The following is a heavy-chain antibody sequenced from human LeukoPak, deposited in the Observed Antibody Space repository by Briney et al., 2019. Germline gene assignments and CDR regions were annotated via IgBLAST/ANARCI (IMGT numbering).Heavy chain of an antibody. CDR2: INHSGST. CDR1: GGSFSGYY. D-gene: IGHD2-15*01. V-gene: IGHV4-34*01. CDR3: ARAPSVLRYCSGGSCFSRGPYYFDY. Sequence: SGTLALTCAVYGGSFSGYYWSWIRQPPGKGLEWIGEINHSGSTNYNPFLKSRVTTSVDTSKNQFSLKLSSVTAADTAVYYCARAPSVLRYCSGGSCFSRGPYYFDYWGQGTLVTVSS. J-gene: IGHJ4*02.